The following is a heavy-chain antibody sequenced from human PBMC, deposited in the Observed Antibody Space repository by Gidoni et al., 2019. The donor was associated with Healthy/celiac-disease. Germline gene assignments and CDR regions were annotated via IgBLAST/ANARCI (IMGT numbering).Heavy chain of an antibody. V-gene: IGHV3-30*04. CDR2: ISYDGINK. CDR1: GFTFSSYA. J-gene: IGHJ6*02. Sequence: QWQLVESGGGVFQTGRAMRLSCAASGFTFSSYAMPWVRQAPGKGMEWVAVISYDGINKYYADSVKGRFTISRDNSKNTLYLQMNSLRAEDTAVYYCAREDGYNPEYYYYGMDVWGQGTTVTVSS. D-gene: IGHD5-12*01. CDR3: AREDGYNPEYYYYGMDV.